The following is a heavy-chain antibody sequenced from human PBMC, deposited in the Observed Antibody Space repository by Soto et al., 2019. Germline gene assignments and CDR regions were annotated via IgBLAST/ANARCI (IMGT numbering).Heavy chain of an antibody. Sequence: QPQLQESGPGLVKPSETLSLTCTVSGGSISSSTYYWGWIRQPPGKGLEWIGTISYIGSTFYNPSLDSRVIISVDTSKNQFALKLNSLTAADTAIYYCARHRTAYSSGLFDNWGQGTLVTVSS. D-gene: IGHD6-19*01. CDR2: ISYIGST. CDR3: ARHRTAYSSGLFDN. J-gene: IGHJ4*02. V-gene: IGHV4-39*01. CDR1: GGSISSSTYY.